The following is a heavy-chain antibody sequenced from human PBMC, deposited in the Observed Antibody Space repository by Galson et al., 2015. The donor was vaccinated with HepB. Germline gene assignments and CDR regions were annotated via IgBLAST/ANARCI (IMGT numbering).Heavy chain of an antibody. CDR3: AKDGGIAVAGGYFQH. CDR2: ISWNSGNI. J-gene: IGHJ1*01. D-gene: IGHD6-19*01. Sequence: SLRLSCAASGFTFAESAMHWVRQVSGKGLEWVSGISWNSGNIAYADSVKGRFTISRDNARNSLYLQMDSLRPEDTALYYCAKDGGIAVAGGYFQHWGQGTLLTVSS. V-gene: IGHV3-9*01. CDR1: GFTFAESA.